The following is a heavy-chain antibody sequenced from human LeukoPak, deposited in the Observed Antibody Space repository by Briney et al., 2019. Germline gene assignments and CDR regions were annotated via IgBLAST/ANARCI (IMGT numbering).Heavy chain of an antibody. Sequence: ASVTVSFNSTGYIFSVFSIHWVRHVPGQGLEWMGRVVPDSGGTSYAQKFRGRVSMTRDTSITTAYMELSGLKSDDTATYFCATGVWTGYCYEALDVWGQGTSVPVSS. V-gene: IGHV1-2*06. D-gene: IGHD3/OR15-3a*01. CDR1: GYIFSVFS. CDR2: VVPDSGGT. CDR3: ATGVWTGYCYEALDV. J-gene: IGHJ3*01.